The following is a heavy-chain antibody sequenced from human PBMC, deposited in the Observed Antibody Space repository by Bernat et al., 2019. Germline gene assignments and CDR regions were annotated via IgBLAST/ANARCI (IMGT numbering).Heavy chain of an antibody. CDR3: ARDWQQLVRYYYYGMDV. D-gene: IGHD6-6*01. CDR1: GFTFSSYG. J-gene: IGHJ6*02. CDR2: IWYDGSNK. V-gene: IGHV3-33*01. Sequence: QVQLVESGGGVVQPGRSLRLSCAASGFTFSSYGMHWVRQAPGKGLEWVAVIWYDGSNKYYADSVKGRFTISRDNSKNTLYLQMNSLRAEDTAVYYCARDWQQLVRYYYYGMDVWGQGTTVTVSS.